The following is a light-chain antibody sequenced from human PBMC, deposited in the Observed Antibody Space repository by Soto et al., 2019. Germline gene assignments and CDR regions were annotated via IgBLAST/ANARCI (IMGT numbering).Light chain of an antibody. CDR2: RNN. CDR1: SSNIGSNA. V-gene: IGLV1-44*01. CDR3: AAWDDSLNGFYV. J-gene: IGLJ1*01. Sequence: QSVLTQPPSASGTPGQRVTISCSGSSSNIGSNAVNWYQQLPVTAPKLLIYRNNQRPSGVPDRFSGSKSGTSASLAISGLQSEDEADYYCAAWDDSLNGFYVFGTGTKVTVL.